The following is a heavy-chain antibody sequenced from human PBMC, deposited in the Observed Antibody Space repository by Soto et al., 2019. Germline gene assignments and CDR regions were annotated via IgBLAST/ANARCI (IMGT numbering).Heavy chain of an antibody. Sequence: QVRLQESGPGLVKPSQTLSLTCIVSGGSISSANYYWSWIRQPPGKGPEWIGYIYYSGSAYYNPSLKSRVTISLDTSKNQFSRKLSSVTAADTAMYYCARDRGGSYPFDSWGQGTLVTVSS. CDR2: IYYSGSA. D-gene: IGHD1-26*01. CDR3: ARDRGGSYPFDS. CDR1: GGSISSANYY. V-gene: IGHV4-30-4*01. J-gene: IGHJ4*02.